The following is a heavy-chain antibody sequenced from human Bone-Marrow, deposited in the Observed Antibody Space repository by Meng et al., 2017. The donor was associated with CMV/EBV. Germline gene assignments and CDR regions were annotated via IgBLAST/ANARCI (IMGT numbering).Heavy chain of an antibody. D-gene: IGHD3-10*01. J-gene: IGHJ5*02. CDR3: AGDVPGDDWFDP. CDR1: GFTFSNYA. Sequence: CAASGFTFSNYAMTWVRQAPGKGLEWVSGISGSGGRRDYADSVKGRFTISRDNSKNTLYLQMSSLRVEDTAVYYCAGDVPGDDWFDPWGQGTLVTVSS. V-gene: IGHV3-23*01. CDR2: ISGSGGRR.